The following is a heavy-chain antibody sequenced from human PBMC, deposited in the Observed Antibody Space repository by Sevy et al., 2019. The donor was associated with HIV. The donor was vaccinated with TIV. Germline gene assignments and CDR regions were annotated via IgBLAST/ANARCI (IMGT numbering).Heavy chain of an antibody. Sequence: GGSLRLSCAASGFPFSSYAMSWVRQAPGRGLEWVSTLIGGGRRTYYADSVTGRSIISRDNSRNTLYLQMNSLRAEDTAIYYGAKRRVQSGLSGGGANYGMDVWGRGTTVTVSS. CDR2: LIGGGRRT. CDR1: GFPFSSYA. D-gene: IGHD2-8*02. J-gene: IGHJ6*02. CDR3: AKRRVQSGLSGGGANYGMDV. V-gene: IGHV3-23*01.